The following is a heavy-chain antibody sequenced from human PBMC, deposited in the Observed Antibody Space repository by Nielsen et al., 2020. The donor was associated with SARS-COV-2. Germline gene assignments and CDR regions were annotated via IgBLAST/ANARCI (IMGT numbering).Heavy chain of an antibody. CDR2: MYACAST. Sequence: GGSLRLSCAASGFTFSSYGMHWVRQAPGKGLELVSLMYACASTFYADSVKGRFPIPRHNAENTVYLQMNSLRTDDTAVYYCARGVELPHQPPAMDVWGQGTTVTVSS. CDR3: ARGVELPHQPPAMDV. V-gene: IGHV3-53*04. J-gene: IGHJ6*02. CDR1: GFTFSSYG. D-gene: IGHD2-15*01.